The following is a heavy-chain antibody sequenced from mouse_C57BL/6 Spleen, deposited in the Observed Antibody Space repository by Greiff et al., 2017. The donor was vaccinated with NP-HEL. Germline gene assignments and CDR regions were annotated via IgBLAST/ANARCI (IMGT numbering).Heavy chain of an antibody. V-gene: IGHV1-69*01. Sequence: VQLQQPGAELVMPGASVTLSCKASGYTFTSYWMHWVQQRPGQGLEWIGEIDPSDSYTNYTQKFKGKSTLTVDKSSSTAYMQLSSLTSEDSAVYYCAATGTGFAYWGQGTLVTVSA. CDR2: IDPSDSYT. J-gene: IGHJ3*01. D-gene: IGHD4-1*02. CDR1: GYTFTSYW. CDR3: AATGTGFAY.